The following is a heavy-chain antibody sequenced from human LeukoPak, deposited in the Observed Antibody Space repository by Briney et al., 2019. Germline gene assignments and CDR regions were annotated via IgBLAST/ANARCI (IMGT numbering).Heavy chain of an antibody. D-gene: IGHD3-16*01. Sequence: GGSLRLSCPASGFTFSDYYLSWIRQAPGKGLEWVSYISKSSSSTNYADSVKGRFSISRDNAKNSLYLQLNSLTVEDTAVYYCASVRIWGSPLDYWGQGTLVTVSS. CDR1: GFTFSDYY. CDR2: ISKSSSST. J-gene: IGHJ4*02. V-gene: IGHV3-11*03. CDR3: ASVRIWGSPLDY.